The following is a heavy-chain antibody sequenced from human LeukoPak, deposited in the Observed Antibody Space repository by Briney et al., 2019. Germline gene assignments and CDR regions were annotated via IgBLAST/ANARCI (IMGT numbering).Heavy chain of an antibody. J-gene: IGHJ4*02. CDR1: GVSVSDYS. V-gene: IGHV4-34*12. D-gene: IGHD2-2*02. CDR3: ARIRCGHTESMCYNY. CDR2: IFQSTYT. Sequence: PSETLSLTCAVHGVSVSDYSWSWIRQSPGKGLESIWEIFQSTYTNYNPSLKSRLTISADRSENQFSLSLTSVTAADTSVYYCARIRCGHTESMCYNYWGQGTLVSVSS.